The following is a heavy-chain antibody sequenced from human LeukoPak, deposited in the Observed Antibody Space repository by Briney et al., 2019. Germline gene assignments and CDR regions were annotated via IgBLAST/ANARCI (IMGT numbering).Heavy chain of an antibody. CDR1: GFTFSSYA. J-gene: IGHJ1*01. CDR3: AKNGSYYDSSGYYQYFQH. D-gene: IGHD3-22*01. V-gene: IGHV3-23*01. CDR2: ISCSGGST. Sequence: GGSLTLSCAASGFTFSSYAMSWVRQAPGKGLEGVSDISCSGGSTYYTDSVKGRFTISRDNSKNTLYLQTNSLRAEDTAVYYCAKNGSYYDSSGYYQYFQHWGQGTLVTVSS.